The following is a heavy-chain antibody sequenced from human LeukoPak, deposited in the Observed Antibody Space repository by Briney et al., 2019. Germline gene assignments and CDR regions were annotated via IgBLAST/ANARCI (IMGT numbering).Heavy chain of an antibody. CDR3: ARAPITSPFYFDS. V-gene: IGHV3-20*04. CDR2: INWGGGST. D-gene: IGHD2-2*01. CDR1: GFAFDEHG. Sequence: PGGSLRLSCTASGFAFDEHGLSWVRQVQGRGLEWVSGINWGGGSTGYADPLRGRFTISGDNAKNSLYLQMDSLRAEDTALYYCARAPITSPFYFDSWGQGTLVTVSS. J-gene: IGHJ4*02.